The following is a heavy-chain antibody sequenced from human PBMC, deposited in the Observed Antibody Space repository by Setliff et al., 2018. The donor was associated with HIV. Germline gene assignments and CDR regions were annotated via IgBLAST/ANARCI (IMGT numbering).Heavy chain of an antibody. Sequence: LTCTVSGDSISIYYWSWIRQPPGKGLEWIGYIYYTGFTSVGPDYAAPVKGRFTISRDDSKKMLYLQMNSLKTEDTAVYYCTTRGTWDYWDYFDYWGQGTLVTVSS. CDR3: TTRGTWDYWDYFDY. CDR1: GDSISIYY. J-gene: IGHJ4*02. CDR2: IYYTGFTSVGP. D-gene: IGHD1-26*01. V-gene: IGHV3-15*01.